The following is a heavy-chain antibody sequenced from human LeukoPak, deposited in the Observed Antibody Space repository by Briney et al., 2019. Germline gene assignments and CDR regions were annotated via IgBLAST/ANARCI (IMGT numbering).Heavy chain of an antibody. CDR3: ARRGYSGYEAYLDY. Sequence: SETLSLTCAVSGASISSSARWSWVRQFPGKGLEWIGEVYHGGSTNYNPSLKSRVIISLDNSNNHFSLRLSSVTAADTARYYCARRGYSGYEAYLDYWGQGTLVTVSS. V-gene: IGHV4-4*02. CDR1: GASISSSAR. D-gene: IGHD5-12*01. J-gene: IGHJ4*02. CDR2: VYHGGST.